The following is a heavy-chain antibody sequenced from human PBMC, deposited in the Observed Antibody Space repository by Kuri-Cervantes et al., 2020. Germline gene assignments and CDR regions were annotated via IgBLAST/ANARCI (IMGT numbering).Heavy chain of an antibody. CDR1: GFTFSSYA. CDR3: ASSSSWYFTVPFQFDP. Sequence: GESLKISCAASGFTFSSYAMHWVRQAPGKGLEWVAVISYDGSNKYYADSVKGRFTISRDNSKNTLYLQMNSLRAEDTAVYYCASSSSWYFTVPFQFDPWGQGTLVTVSS. D-gene: IGHD6-13*01. J-gene: IGHJ5*02. V-gene: IGHV3-30-3*01. CDR2: ISYDGSNK.